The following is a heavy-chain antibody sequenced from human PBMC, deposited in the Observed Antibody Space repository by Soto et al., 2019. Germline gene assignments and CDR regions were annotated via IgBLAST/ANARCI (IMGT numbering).Heavy chain of an antibody. D-gene: IGHD2-21*02. CDR3: ARHPSDFWFDP. J-gene: IGHJ5*02. CDR1: GGSISSSSYF. V-gene: IGHV4-39*01. Sequence: QLLLQESGPGLVKPSETLSLTCSVSGGSISSSSYFWGWIRQPPGKGLEWIGSIYYSGSTYYNPSLKSRGTVSVDTSKNQFSLKPSSVTAADTAVYYCARHPSDFWFDPWGQGTLVTVSS. CDR2: IYYSGST.